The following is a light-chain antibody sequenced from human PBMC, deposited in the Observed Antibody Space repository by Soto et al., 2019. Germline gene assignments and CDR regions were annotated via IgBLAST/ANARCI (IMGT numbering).Light chain of an antibody. V-gene: IGKV1-5*03. J-gene: IGKJ1*01. CDR3: QQYNTYAART. CDR1: QSIATW. CDR2: KES. Sequence: DIQMTQSPSTLSASVGDAVSITCRASQSIATWLAWYQQKPGKDPNLLIYKESILEPGVPSRFSGSGSGTEFTLTISSLRPDDFATYYCQQYNTYAARTFGQGTKVEIK.